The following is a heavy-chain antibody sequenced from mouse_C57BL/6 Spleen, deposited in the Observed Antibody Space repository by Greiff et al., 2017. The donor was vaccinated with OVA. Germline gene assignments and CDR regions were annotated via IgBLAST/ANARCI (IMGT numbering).Heavy chain of an antibody. J-gene: IGHJ4*01. CDR2: INPSNGGT. V-gene: IGHV1-53*01. Sequence: VQLQQPGTELVKPGASVKLSCKASGYTFTSYWMHWVKQRPGQGLEWIGNINPSNGGTNYNEKFKSKATLTVDKSSSTAYMQLSSLTSEDSAVYYCARWGFITTVVPNYYAMDYWGQGTSVTVSS. D-gene: IGHD1-1*01. CDR1: GYTFTSYW. CDR3: ARWGFITTVVPNYYAMDY.